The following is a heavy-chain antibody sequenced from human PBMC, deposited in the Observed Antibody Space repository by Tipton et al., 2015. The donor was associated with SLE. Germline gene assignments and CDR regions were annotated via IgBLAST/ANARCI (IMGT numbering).Heavy chain of an antibody. CDR2: ISYDGSNK. D-gene: IGHD3-22*01. Sequence: SLRLSCAASGFTFSTYGMHWVRQAPGKGLEWVAVISYDGSNKYYADSVKGRFTISRDNSKNTLYLQMNSLRPEDTAVYYCAKDFPQYYDSSSDYWGQGTLVTVSS. J-gene: IGHJ4*02. V-gene: IGHV3-30*18. CDR3: AKDFPQYYDSSSDY. CDR1: GFTFSTYG.